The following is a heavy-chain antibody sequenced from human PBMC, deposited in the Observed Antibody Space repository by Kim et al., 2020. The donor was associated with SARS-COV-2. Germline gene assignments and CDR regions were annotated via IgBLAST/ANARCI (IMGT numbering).Heavy chain of an antibody. Sequence: SETLSLTCTVSGGSISSSSYYWGWIRQPPGKGLEWIGSIYYSGSTYYNPSLKSRVTISVDTSKNQFSLKLSSVTAADTAVDYGASLPPKYRGWELLGYFDYWGQGTLVTVSS. J-gene: IGHJ4*02. D-gene: IGHD1-26*01. CDR2: IYYSGST. CDR1: GGSISSSSYY. CDR3: ASLPPKYRGWELLGYFDY. V-gene: IGHV4-39*01.